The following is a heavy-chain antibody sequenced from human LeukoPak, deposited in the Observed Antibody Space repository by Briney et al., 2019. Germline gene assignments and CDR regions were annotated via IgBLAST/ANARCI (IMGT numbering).Heavy chain of an antibody. D-gene: IGHD3-3*02. CDR3: ARAFYPGYYSYMAV. Sequence: PSETLCLTCTVSSGSISTSNYYWSWIRQPPGKGLEWIGYIYYSGSTNYNPPLKSRVTISVDTSKNQFSLKLSFVTAADTAVYYCARAFYPGYYSYMAVWGKGTTVTVSS. V-gene: IGHV4-61*01. J-gene: IGHJ6*03. CDR1: SGSISTSNYY. CDR2: IYYSGST.